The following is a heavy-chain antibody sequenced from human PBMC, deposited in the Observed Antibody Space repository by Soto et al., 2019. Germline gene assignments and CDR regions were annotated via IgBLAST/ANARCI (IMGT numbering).Heavy chain of an antibody. J-gene: IGHJ5*02. Sequence: EVQLLESGGGLVQPGGSLRLSCAASGFTFSSYAMSWVRQAPGKGLEWVSAISGSGGSTYYADSVKGRFTISRDNSKTTLYLQMNSLRDEDTAVYYCAKDVFYDSSGYYHLPFVPWGQGTLVTVSS. CDR1: GFTFSSYA. V-gene: IGHV3-23*01. CDR2: ISGSGGST. D-gene: IGHD3-22*01. CDR3: AKDVFYDSSGYYHLPFVP.